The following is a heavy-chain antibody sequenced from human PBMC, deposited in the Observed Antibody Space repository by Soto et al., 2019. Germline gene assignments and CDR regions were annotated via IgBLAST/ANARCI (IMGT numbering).Heavy chain of an antibody. V-gene: IGHV3-23*01. CDR2: LSGSGVNA. CDR3: AKPLQVY. J-gene: IGHJ4*02. CDR1: GFTFSIYA. Sequence: PGGSLRLSCAASGFTFSIYAMTWVRQAPGKGLEYVSTLSGSGVNAYYADSVKGRFTISRDNSKNTLYLQMNSLRVEDTAIYYCAKPLQVYWGQGTQVTVSS.